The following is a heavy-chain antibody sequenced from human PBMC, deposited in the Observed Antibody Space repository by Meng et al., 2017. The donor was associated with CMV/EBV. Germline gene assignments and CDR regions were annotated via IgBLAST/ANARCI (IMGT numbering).Heavy chain of an antibody. CDR3: ARGYYDSSGYYYRGGYYFDY. Sequence: VKLGQSGVKVIKPGSSVKVPCKASGGTFSSYAISWVRRAPGQGLEWMGGIIPIFGTANYAQKFQGRVTITADESTSTAYMELSSLRSEDTAVYYCARGYYDSSGYYYRGGYYFDYWGQGTLVTVSS. D-gene: IGHD3-22*01. CDR1: GGTFSSYA. V-gene: IGHV1-69*01. J-gene: IGHJ4*02. CDR2: IIPIFGTA.